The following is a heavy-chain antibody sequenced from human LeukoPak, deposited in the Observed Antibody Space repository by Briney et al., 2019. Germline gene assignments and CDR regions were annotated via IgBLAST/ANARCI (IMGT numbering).Heavy chain of an antibody. CDR2: MNPNSGNT. J-gene: IGHJ6*03. CDR3: ARNVLGYCSSTSCSQLDYYYYMDV. V-gene: IGHV1-8*01. D-gene: IGHD2-2*01. CDR1: GYTFTSYD. Sequence: ASVKVSCKASGYTFTSYDINWVRQATGQGLEWMGWMNPNSGNTGYAQKLQGRVTMTTDTSTSTAYMELRSLRSDDTAVYYCARNVLGYCSSTSCSQLDYYYYMDVWGKGTTVTVSS.